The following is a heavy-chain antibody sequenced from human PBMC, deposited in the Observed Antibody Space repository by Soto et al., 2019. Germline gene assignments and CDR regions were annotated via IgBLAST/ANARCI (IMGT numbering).Heavy chain of an antibody. J-gene: IGHJ6*02. CDR2: LSGSGGTT. CDR1: GFTFSTYA. CDR3: ARCRITKGGGGRYGREV. D-gene: IGHD3-10*01. Sequence: VQLLESGGGLVQPGGSLRLSCAASGFTFSTYAMSWVRQAPGKGLEWVLTLSGSGGTTYYADCVQGRFTISRGNSQKPLYLKMNSRGAEDTFVFFCARCRITKGGGGRYGREVWGQGTTVSVSS. V-gene: IGHV3-23*01.